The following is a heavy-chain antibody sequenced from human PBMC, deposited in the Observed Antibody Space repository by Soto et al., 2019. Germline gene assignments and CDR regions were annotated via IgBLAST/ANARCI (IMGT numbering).Heavy chain of an antibody. CDR3: ASIVVVTQAGY. V-gene: IGHV3-7*02. Sequence: PGGSLRLSCVGSGFTFSSNWMTWVRQAPGKGLEWVGNIRQDGSEKNYADSVKGRFTISRDNAKNSLYLQMNSLRAEDTAVYYCASIVVVTQAGYWGQGTLVTVSS. J-gene: IGHJ4*02. CDR1: GFTFSSNW. D-gene: IGHD3-22*01. CDR2: IRQDGSEK.